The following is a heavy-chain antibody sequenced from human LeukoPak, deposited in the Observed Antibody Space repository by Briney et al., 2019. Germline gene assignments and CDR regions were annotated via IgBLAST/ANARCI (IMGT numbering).Heavy chain of an antibody. CDR1: GYSINSGYY. D-gene: IGHD6-19*01. J-gene: IGHJ6*03. Sequence: PSETLSLTCTVSGYSINSGYYWGWIRQPPGKGLEWIAIIYHSGSTYYNPSLKSRVTISVDTSKNQFSLNLSSVTAADTAVYYCARCSVAVAGPYYYYYMDVWGKGTTVTISS. CDR3: ARCSVAVAGPYYYYYMDV. V-gene: IGHV4-38-2*02. CDR2: IYHSGST.